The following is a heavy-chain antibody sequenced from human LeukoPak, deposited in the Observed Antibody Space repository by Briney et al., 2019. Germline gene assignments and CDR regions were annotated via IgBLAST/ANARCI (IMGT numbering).Heavy chain of an antibody. CDR1: GGSISNSSYY. CDR3: ASTYCSSTSCPFDY. D-gene: IGHD2-2*01. Sequence: PSETLSLTCTVSGGSISNSSYYWGWIRQPPGKGLEWIGSIYYSGSTYYNPSLKSRVTISVDTSKNQFPLKLSSVTAADTAVYYCASTYCSSTSCPFDYWGQGTLVTVSS. J-gene: IGHJ4*02. V-gene: IGHV4-39*01. CDR2: IYYSGST.